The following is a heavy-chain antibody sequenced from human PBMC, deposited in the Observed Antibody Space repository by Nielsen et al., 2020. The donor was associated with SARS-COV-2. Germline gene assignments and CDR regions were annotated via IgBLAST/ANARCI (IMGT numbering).Heavy chain of an antibody. CDR3: ATLIEYNTNGLILDDEY. CDR1: GFIVSSAH. CDR2: IYSGGDT. J-gene: IGHJ4*02. V-gene: IGHV3-53*01. Sequence: GGSLKLSCAASGFIVSSAHMAWVRQAPGKGLECVSGIYSGGDTYYADSVQGRFTISRDKSKNTLYLQMDSLRVEDTAVYYCATLIEYNTNGLILDDEYWGQGALVTVSS. D-gene: IGHD2-8*01.